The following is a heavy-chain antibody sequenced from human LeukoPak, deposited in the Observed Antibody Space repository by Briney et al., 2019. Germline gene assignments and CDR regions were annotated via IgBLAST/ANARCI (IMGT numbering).Heavy chain of an antibody. D-gene: IGHD6-25*01. CDR3: ARDPPRAAWVFDY. J-gene: IGHJ4*02. Sequence: PGGSLRLSCAASGFTFSSYAMSWVRQAPGKALEWGSAITSGGGTTYYAGSVKGRFTISRDNSKNTLYLQMNSLRAEDTAVYYCARDPPRAAWVFDYWGQGTLVSVSS. CDR1: GFTFSSYA. CDR2: ITSGGGTT. V-gene: IGHV3-23*01.